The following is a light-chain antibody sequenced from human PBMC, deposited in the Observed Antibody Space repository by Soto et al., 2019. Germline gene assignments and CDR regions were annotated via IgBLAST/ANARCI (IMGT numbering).Light chain of an antibody. CDR2: DAS. J-gene: IGKJ4*01. Sequence: DLQMTQSPSSLSASVGDRVTITCQASQDISNLLNWYRQKPGEAPNLLIYDASTLETGVPLRFSGSGSGSYFSFTISSLQPEDVATYYCQQYKSLPLTFGGGTKVEIK. V-gene: IGKV1-33*01. CDR3: QQYKSLPLT. CDR1: QDISNL.